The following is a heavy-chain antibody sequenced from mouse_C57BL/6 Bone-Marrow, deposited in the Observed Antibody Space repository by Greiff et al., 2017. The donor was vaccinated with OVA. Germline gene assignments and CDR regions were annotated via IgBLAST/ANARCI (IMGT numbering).Heavy chain of an antibody. J-gene: IGHJ2*01. CDR3: ARGPNTEDY. Sequence: QVQLQQSGPELVKPGASVKFSCKASGYAFSSSWMNWVKQRPGKGLEWIGRIYPGDGDTNYTGTFKGKATLTADKSSSAAKMQRSVLTAEDSAVYYCARGPNTEDYWGQGTTLTVSS. V-gene: IGHV1-82*01. D-gene: IGHD1-1*01. CDR2: IYPGDGDT. CDR1: GYAFSSSW.